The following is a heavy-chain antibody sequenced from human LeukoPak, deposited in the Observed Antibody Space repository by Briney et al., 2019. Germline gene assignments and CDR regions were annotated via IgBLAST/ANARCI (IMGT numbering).Heavy chain of an antibody. CDR3: SRDPGSCSGGSCGGFDY. V-gene: IGHV3-33*01. D-gene: IGHD2-15*01. J-gene: IGHJ4*02. CDR1: GFTFSSYG. Sequence: PGRSLRLSCEASGFTFSSYGMHWVRQAPGKGLEWVAVIWYDGGNKYYGDSVKGRFTISRDNSKNTQYLQMNSLRAAATAVYYCSRDPGSCSGGSCGGFDYWGQGTLVTVSS. CDR2: IWYDGGNK.